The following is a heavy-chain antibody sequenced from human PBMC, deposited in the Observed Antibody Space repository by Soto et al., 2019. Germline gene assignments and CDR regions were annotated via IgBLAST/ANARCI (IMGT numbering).Heavy chain of an antibody. CDR3: AKDITARPGYYYGMDV. J-gene: IGHJ6*02. Sequence: GGSLRLSCAASGFTFSSYAMTWVRQAPGRGLEWVSAISGSGSPTYYADSVKGRFTISRDNSKNTLYLQMNSLRAEDTAVYYCAKDITARPGYYYGMDVWGQGTTVTVSS. D-gene: IGHD6-6*01. V-gene: IGHV3-23*01. CDR1: GFTFSSYA. CDR2: ISGSGSPT.